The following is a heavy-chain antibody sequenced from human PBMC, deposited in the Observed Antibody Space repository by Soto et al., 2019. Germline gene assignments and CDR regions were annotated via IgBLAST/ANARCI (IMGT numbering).Heavy chain of an antibody. V-gene: IGHV1-18*01. J-gene: IGHJ4*02. CDR1: GYTFTSYG. CDR2: ISAYNGNT. D-gene: IGHD1-26*01. Sequence: ASVKVSCKASGYTFTSYGISWVRQAPGQGLEWMGWISAYNGNTNYAQKLQGRVTMTTDTSTSTAYMELRSLRSDDTAVYYCARVVLIVGATGFDYWGQGILVTVSS. CDR3: ARVVLIVGATGFDY.